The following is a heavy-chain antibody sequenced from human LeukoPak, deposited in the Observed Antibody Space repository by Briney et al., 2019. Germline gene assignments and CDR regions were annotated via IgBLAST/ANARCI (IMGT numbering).Heavy chain of an antibody. V-gene: IGHV1-8*01. CDR1: GYTFTSYD. CDR2: MNPNSGNT. Sequence: ASVKVSCKASGYTFTSYDINWVRQATGQGLEWMGWMNPNSGNTGYAQKFQGRVTMTRNTSISTAYMELSSLRSEDTAVYYCARGDASGYYYDSSGYYGYWGQGTLVTVSS. D-gene: IGHD3-22*01. CDR3: ARGDASGYYYDSSGYYGY. J-gene: IGHJ4*02.